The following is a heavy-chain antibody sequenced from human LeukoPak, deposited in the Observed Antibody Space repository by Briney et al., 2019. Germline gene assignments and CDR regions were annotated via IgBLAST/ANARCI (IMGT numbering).Heavy chain of an antibody. CDR1: GGSISSSSHY. D-gene: IGHD6-19*01. V-gene: IGHV4-39*01. CDR3: TRGPRGYSTGWYYGMDV. Sequence: SETLSLTCTVSGGSISSSSHYWGWIRQPPGKGLEWIGSTYYSGTTYYNPSLKSRVTISVDTSKNQFSLRLNSVTAADTAVYYCTRGPRGYSTGWYYGMDVWGQGTTVTVSS. J-gene: IGHJ6*02. CDR2: TYYSGTT.